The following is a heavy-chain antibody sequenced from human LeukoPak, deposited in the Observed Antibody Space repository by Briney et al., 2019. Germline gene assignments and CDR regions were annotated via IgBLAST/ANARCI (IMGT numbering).Heavy chain of an antibody. J-gene: IGHJ4*02. D-gene: IGHD1-1*01. Sequence: PGGSLRLSCAASGFTFSSYAMHWVRQAPGKGLEWVAVISYDGSNKYYADSVKGRFTISRDNSKNTLYLQMNSLRAEDTAVYYCARDGRPTDYWGQGTLVTVSS. CDR3: ARDGRPTDY. V-gene: IGHV3-30-3*01. CDR2: ISYDGSNK. CDR1: GFTFSSYA.